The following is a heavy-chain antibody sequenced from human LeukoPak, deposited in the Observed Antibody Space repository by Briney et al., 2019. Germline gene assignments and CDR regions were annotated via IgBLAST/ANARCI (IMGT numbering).Heavy chain of an antibody. CDR2: ISSSSSYI. J-gene: IGHJ3*02. Sequence: GGSLRLSCAASGFTFSSYSMNWVRQAPGKGLEWVSSISSSSSYIYYADSVKGRFTISRDNAKNSLYLQMSSLRAEDTAVYYCARGGDCTNGVCLDAFDIWGQGTMVTVSS. CDR3: ARGGDCTNGVCLDAFDI. CDR1: GFTFSSYS. V-gene: IGHV3-21*01. D-gene: IGHD2-8*01.